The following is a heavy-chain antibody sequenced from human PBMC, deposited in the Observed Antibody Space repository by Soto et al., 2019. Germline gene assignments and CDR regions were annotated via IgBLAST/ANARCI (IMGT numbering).Heavy chain of an antibody. CDR1: GFTFSSYA. V-gene: IGHV3-23*01. Sequence: EVQLLESGGGLVQPGGSLRLSCAASGFTFSSYAMSWVRQAPGKGLEWDSAISGSGGSTYYADSVKGRFTISRDNAKNSLYLQMNSLRAEDTAVYYCATFPHVRTLDYWGQGTLVTVSS. CDR2: ISGSGGST. J-gene: IGHJ4*02. CDR3: ATFPHVRTLDY.